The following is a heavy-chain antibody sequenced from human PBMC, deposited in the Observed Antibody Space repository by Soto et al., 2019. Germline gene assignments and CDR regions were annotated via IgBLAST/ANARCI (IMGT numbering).Heavy chain of an antibody. CDR3: ARHAYMVRGVTDSFDY. D-gene: IGHD3-10*01. V-gene: IGHV4-59*08. Sequence: SETLSLTCTVSGGSISSYYWSWIRQPPGKGLEWIGYIYYSGSTNYNPSLKSRVTISVDTSKNQFSLKLSSVTAADTAVYYCARHAYMVRGVTDSFDYWGQGTLVTVSS. J-gene: IGHJ4*02. CDR2: IYYSGST. CDR1: GGSISSYY.